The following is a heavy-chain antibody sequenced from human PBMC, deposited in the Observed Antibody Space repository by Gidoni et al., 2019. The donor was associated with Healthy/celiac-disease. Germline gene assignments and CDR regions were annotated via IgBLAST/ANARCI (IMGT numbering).Heavy chain of an antibody. V-gene: IGHV4-34*01. Sequence: QVQLQQWGAGLLKPSETLSLTCAVYGGSFSGYYWRWIRQPPGKGLEWIGEINHSGSTNYNPSLKSRVTISVDTSKNQFSLKLSSVTAADTAVYYCARGRQKYYYDSSGYFSAWFDPWGQGTLVTVSS. CDR2: INHSGST. D-gene: IGHD3-22*01. CDR1: GGSFSGYY. CDR3: ARGRQKYYYDSSGYFSAWFDP. J-gene: IGHJ5*02.